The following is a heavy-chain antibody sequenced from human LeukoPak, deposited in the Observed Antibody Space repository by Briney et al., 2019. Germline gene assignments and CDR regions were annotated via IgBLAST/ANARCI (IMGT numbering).Heavy chain of an antibody. J-gene: IGHJ4*02. Sequence: SETLSLTCTVSGGSISSSSYYWGWIRQPPGKGLEWIGSIYYSGSTYYNPSLKSRVTISVDTSKNQFSLKLSSVTAADTAVYYCARGPYSSRSLYFDYWGQGTLVTVSS. D-gene: IGHD6-13*01. V-gene: IGHV4-39*07. CDR3: ARGPYSSRSLYFDY. CDR2: IYYSGST. CDR1: GGSISSSSYY.